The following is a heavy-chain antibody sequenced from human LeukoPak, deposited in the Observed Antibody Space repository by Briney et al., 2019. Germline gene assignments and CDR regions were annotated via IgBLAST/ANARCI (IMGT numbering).Heavy chain of an antibody. D-gene: IGHD3-22*01. CDR1: GFTFDDYG. CDR2: INWNGGST. J-gene: IGHJ4*02. V-gene: IGHV3-20*04. Sequence: PGGSLRLSCAASGFTFDDYGMSWVRQAPGKGLEWVSGINWNGGSTGYADSVKGRFTISRDNSKNTLYLQMNSLRAEDTAVYYCARGWVITSLDYWGQGTLVTVSS. CDR3: ARGWVITSLDY.